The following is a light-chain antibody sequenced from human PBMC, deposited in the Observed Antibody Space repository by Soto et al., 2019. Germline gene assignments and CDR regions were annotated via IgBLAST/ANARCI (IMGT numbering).Light chain of an antibody. J-gene: IGLJ2*01. CDR2: DVS. CDR1: SSDIGGYNY. V-gene: IGLV2-11*01. CDR3: CSYAGTYTFEV. Sequence: QSVLTQPRSVSGSPGQSVTISCTGTSSDIGGYNYVSWYQQHPGKAPKLMIYDVSKRPSGVPDRFSASKSGNTASLIISGLQAEDEADYYCCSYAGTYTFEVFGGGTQLTVL.